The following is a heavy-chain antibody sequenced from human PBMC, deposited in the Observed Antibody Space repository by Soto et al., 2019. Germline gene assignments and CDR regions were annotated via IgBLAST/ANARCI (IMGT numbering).Heavy chain of an antibody. J-gene: IGHJ4*02. D-gene: IGHD5-12*01. V-gene: IGHV3-23*01. Sequence: HPGGSLRLSCAASGFTFRSYAMSWVRQAPGKGLEWVATITGTGTSTYFADSVKGRFTISRDNSRNTLYLQLNSLRAEDTAVYYCAKSQRPKWLLTKYFDSWGQGALVTVSS. CDR2: ITGTGTST. CDR3: AKSQRPKWLLTKYFDS. CDR1: GFTFRSYA.